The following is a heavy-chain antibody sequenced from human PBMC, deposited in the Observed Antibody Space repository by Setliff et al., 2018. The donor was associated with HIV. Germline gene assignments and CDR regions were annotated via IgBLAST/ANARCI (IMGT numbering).Heavy chain of an antibody. CDR2: FDPEDGET. CDR3: ATLDYYGSQTYNLALHY. J-gene: IGHJ4*02. D-gene: IGHD3-10*01. Sequence: ASVKVSCKVSGYTLTELSMHWVRQAPGKGLEWMGGFDPEDGETIYAQNLRGRITITADTSTDTAYMELNSLRSEDTAMYYCATLDYYGSQTYNLALHYWGQGTLVTVSS. V-gene: IGHV1-24*01. CDR1: GYTLTELS.